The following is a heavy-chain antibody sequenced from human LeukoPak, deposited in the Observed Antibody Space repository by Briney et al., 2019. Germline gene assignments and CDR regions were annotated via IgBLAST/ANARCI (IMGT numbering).Heavy chain of an antibody. Sequence: PGGSLRLSCAASGFTFSTYSMNWVRQAPGKGLEWLSYISSGSSTIYYADSVKGRFTISRDNARSSLYLQMNGLRAEDTAVYYCARVTVGATADYFDYWGQGTLVTVSS. J-gene: IGHJ4*02. V-gene: IGHV3-48*01. CDR3: ARVTVGATADYFDY. D-gene: IGHD1-26*01. CDR1: GFTFSTYS. CDR2: ISSGSSTI.